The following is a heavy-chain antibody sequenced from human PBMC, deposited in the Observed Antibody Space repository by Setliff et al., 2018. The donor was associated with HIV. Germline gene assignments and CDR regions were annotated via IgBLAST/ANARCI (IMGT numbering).Heavy chain of an antibody. CDR2: ISGSGVTS. D-gene: IGHD3-3*01. V-gene: IGHV3-23*01. Sequence: GGSLRLSCAASGFTFSSYAMNWVRQAPGKGLEWVSAISGSGVTSHYADSVKGRFTISRDNSRNTLYVQMNSLRAEDTAVYYCTTRAVPSRWGELQFLERYYYSMDVWGKGTTVTVSS. CDR1: GFTFSSYA. CDR3: TTRAVPSRWGELQFLERYYYSMDV. J-gene: IGHJ6*03.